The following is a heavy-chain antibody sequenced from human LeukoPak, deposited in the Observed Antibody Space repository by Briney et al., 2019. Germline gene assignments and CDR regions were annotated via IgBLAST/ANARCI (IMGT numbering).Heavy chain of an antibody. D-gene: IGHD2/OR15-2a*01. CDR1: GFTFDEYA. V-gene: IGHV3-9*01. CDR3: AKDAYGGATFFYYMDV. J-gene: IGHJ6*03. CDR2: ISWNSGNI. Sequence: GRSLRLSCAGSGFTFDEYAMHWVRQTPGKGLEWVSGISWNSGNIAYADFVGGRFTISRDNAKNSLSLQMNSLSHEDTDVYYCAKDAYGGATFFYYMDVWGKGTTVTVSS.